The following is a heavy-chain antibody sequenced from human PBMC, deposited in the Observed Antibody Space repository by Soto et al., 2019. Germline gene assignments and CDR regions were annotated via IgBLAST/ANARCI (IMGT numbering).Heavy chain of an antibody. CDR2: IYYSGST. D-gene: IGHD3-10*01. CDR1: GGSISSGDYY. J-gene: IGHJ6*02. V-gene: IGHV4-30-4*01. Sequence: SETLSLTCTVSGGSISSGDYYWSWIRQPPGKGLEWIGYIYYSGSTYYDPSLKSRVTISVDTSKDQFSLKLSSVTAADTAVYYWAGWFGGGSSSYYYYGMDVWGQGTTVTVSS. CDR3: AGWFGGGSSSYYYYGMDV.